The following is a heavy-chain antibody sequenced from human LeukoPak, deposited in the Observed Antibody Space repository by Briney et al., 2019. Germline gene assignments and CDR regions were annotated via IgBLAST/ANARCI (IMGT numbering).Heavy chain of an antibody. D-gene: IGHD6-6*01. CDR3: ARKKFIAAGGFDP. V-gene: IGHV4-59*01. J-gene: IGHJ5*02. CDR1: GGAISNYY. CDR2: IYYSGST. Sequence: SETLSLTCTVSGGAISNYYWSWIRQPPGKGLEWIGYIYYSGSTNYNPSLKSRVTISVDTSKNQFSLKLSSVTAADTAVYYCARKKFIAAGGFDPWGQGTLVTVSP.